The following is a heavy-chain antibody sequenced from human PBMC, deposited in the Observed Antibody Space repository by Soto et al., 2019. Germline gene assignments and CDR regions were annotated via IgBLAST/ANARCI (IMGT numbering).Heavy chain of an antibody. CDR1: GFTFSSYA. CDR2: ISGSGGST. J-gene: IGHJ4*02. CDR3: AREIVTTGEYYFDS. Sequence: PGGSLRLSCAASGFTFSSYAMNWVRQAPGKGLEWVSAISGSGGSTYYADSVKGRFTISRDNSENTLYLQMNSLRAEDTAVYYCAREIVTTGEYYFDSWGQGTLVTVSS. D-gene: IGHD1-1*01. V-gene: IGHV3-23*01.